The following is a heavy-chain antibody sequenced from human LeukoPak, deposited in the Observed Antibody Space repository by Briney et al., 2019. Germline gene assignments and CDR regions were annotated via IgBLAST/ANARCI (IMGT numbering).Heavy chain of an antibody. CDR3: ARAGEYSSSSGWVWGNFDY. D-gene: IGHD6-6*01. V-gene: IGHV1-18*01. J-gene: IGHJ4*02. Sequence: ASVKVSCKTAGYTFTSYGINWVRQAPGQGLEWMGWISTYNGNTNYAPKFQDRITMTTDTSTSTTYMELRSLRSDDTAVYYCARAGEYSSSSGWVWGNFDYWGQGTLVTVSS. CDR2: ISTYNGNT. CDR1: GYTFTSYG.